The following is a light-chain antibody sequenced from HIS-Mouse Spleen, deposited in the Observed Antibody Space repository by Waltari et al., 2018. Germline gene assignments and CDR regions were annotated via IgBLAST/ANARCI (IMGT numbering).Light chain of an antibody. CDR1: SRDVGVYHL. Sequence: QSALTQPASVSGSPGQSITISCTGTSRDVGVYHLFSWYQQHPGKAPKLMIYEGSKRPSGVSNRFSGSKSGNTASLTISGLQAEDEADYYCCSYAGSSTLVFGGGTKLTVL. J-gene: IGLJ3*02. CDR2: EGS. V-gene: IGLV2-23*01. CDR3: CSYAGSSTLV.